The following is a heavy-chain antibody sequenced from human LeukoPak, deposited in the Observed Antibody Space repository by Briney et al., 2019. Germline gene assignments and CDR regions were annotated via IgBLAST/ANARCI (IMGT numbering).Heavy chain of an antibody. D-gene: IGHD3-22*01. J-gene: IGHJ3*02. CDR3: ARVPAYYDSSGYGAFDI. CDR2: IYNSGST. V-gene: IGHV4-61*02. CDR1: GGSISSGSYY. Sequence: SETLSLTCTVSGGSISSGSYYWSWIRQPAGKGLERIGRIYNSGSTNYIPSLNSRTSISVDTSKNQFSLKVSSVTSADTAVYYCARVPAYYDSSGYGAFDIWGQGTMVTVSS.